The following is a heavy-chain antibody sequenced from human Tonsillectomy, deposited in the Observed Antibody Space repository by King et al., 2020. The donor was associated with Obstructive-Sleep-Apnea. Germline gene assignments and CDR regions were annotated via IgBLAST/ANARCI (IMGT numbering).Heavy chain of an antibody. D-gene: IGHD6-19*01. CDR3: ARQPGIDSSGWYWEDY. J-gene: IGHJ4*02. CDR1: GYSFTKYW. CDR2: TDPRDSNI. V-gene: IGHV5-10-1*03. Sequence: VQLVESGAEVKKPGESLRISCQGFGYSFTKYWISWVRQMPGKGLEWMGRTDPRDSNIHYSPSFQGHVTISADESITTAYLQWSSLKASDTAIYYCARQPGIDSSGWYWEDYWGQGTLVTVSS.